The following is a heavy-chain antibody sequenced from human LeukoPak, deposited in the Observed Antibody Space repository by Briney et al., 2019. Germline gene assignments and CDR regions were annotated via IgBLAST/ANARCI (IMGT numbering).Heavy chain of an antibody. D-gene: IGHD3-10*01. V-gene: IGHV4-34*01. Sequence: LSETLSLTCAVYGGSFSGYYWSWIRQPPGKGLEWIGEINHSGSTNYNPSLKSRVTISVDTSKNQFSLKVTSVTAADTAVYYCARDSGTTGEVKFDPWGQGTLVTVSS. J-gene: IGHJ5*02. CDR1: GGSFSGYY. CDR2: INHSGST. CDR3: ARDSGTTGEVKFDP.